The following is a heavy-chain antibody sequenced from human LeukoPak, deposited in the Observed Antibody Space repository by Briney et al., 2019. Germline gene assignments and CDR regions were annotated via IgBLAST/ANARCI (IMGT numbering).Heavy chain of an antibody. V-gene: IGHV4-38-2*02. CDR3: ALMRAAAGPNDAFDI. Sequence: SETLSLTCTVSGYSISSGYYWGWIRQPPGKGLEWIGSIYHSGSTYYNPSLKSRVTISVDTSKNQFSLKLSSVTAADTAVYYCALMRAAAGPNDAFDIWGQGTMVTVSS. D-gene: IGHD6-13*01. J-gene: IGHJ3*02. CDR1: GYSISSGYY. CDR2: IYHSGST.